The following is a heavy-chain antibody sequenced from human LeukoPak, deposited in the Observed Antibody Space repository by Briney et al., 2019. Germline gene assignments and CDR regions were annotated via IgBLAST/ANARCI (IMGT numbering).Heavy chain of an antibody. CDR3: ARGGITITFGGVIVPLPLDS. Sequence: SETLSLTCAVYGGSFSGYYWSWIRQPPGKGLEWIGEINHSGSTNYNPSLKSRVTISVDTSKNQFSLKLSSVTAADTAVYYCARGGITITFGGVIVPLPLDSWGQGTLVTVSS. J-gene: IGHJ4*02. V-gene: IGHV4-34*01. D-gene: IGHD3-16*02. CDR1: GGSFSGYY. CDR2: INHSGST.